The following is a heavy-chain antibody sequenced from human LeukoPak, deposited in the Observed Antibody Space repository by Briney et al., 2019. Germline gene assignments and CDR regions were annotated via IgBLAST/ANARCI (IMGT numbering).Heavy chain of an antibody. CDR2: IIPIIGTA. D-gene: IGHD5-24*01. CDR3: ARGRRWLQSIDY. V-gene: IGHV1-69*05. Sequence: SVKVSCKASGGTFSSYAISWVRQAPGQGLEWMGGIIPIIGTANYAQKFQGRVTITTDESTSTAYMEMISLRSEDTAVYYCARGRRWLQSIDYWGQGTLVTVSS. J-gene: IGHJ4*02. CDR1: GGTFSSYA.